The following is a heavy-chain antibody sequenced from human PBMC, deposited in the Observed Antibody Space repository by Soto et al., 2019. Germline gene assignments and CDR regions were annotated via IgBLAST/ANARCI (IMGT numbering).Heavy chain of an antibody. V-gene: IGHV3-30-3*01. D-gene: IGHD3-22*01. CDR3: ARGRWYYDSSGPDFDY. J-gene: IGHJ4*02. CDR1: GFTFSSYA. CDR2: ISYDGSNK. Sequence: GGSLRLSCSASGFTFSSYAMHWFRQAPGKGLEWVAVISYDGSNKYYADSVKGRFTTSRDNSKNTLYLQMNSLRAEDTAVYYCARGRWYYDSSGPDFDYWGQGTLVTVSS.